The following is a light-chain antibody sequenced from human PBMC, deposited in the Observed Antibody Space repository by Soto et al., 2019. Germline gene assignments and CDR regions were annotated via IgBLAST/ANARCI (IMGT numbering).Light chain of an antibody. V-gene: IGLV1-51*01. CDR1: NSNIGSSY. CDR2: DNN. J-gene: IGLJ2*01. CDR3: GTWDGHLRV. Sequence: QSVLTQPPSVSAAPGQKVTISCSGSNSNIGSSYVSWYQQFPGTAPKLLIYDNNKRSSGIPDRFSGSKSGTSATLGVTGLQPGDEADYHCGTWDGHLRVFGGGTKVTVL.